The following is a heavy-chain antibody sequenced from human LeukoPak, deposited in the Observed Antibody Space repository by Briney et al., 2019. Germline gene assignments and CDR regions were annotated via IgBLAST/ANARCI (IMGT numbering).Heavy chain of an antibody. CDR3: ARDHYDSRGYYQLY. J-gene: IGHJ4*02. CDR1: GGSISSYY. V-gene: IGHV4-59*01. CDR2: IYYSGST. D-gene: IGHD3-22*01. Sequence: PSETLSLTCTVSGGSISSYYWSWIRQPPGKGLEWIGYIYYSGSTNYNPSLKSRVTISVDTSKNQFSLKLSSVTAADTAVYYCARDHYDSRGYYQLYWGQGTLVTVSS.